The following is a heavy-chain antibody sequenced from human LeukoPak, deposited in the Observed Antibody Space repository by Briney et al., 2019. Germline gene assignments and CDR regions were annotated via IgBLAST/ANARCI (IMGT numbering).Heavy chain of an antibody. CDR1: GFTFSSYG. CDR2: MSYDGSNK. Sequence: GGSLRLSCAASGFTFSSYGMHWVRQAPGKGLEWVAFMSYDGSNKYYADSVKGRFTISRDHSKNTLYLQMNSLRAEDTAVYYCAKSYSSGWYHFDYWGQGTLVTVSS. J-gene: IGHJ4*02. D-gene: IGHD6-19*01. CDR3: AKSYSSGWYHFDY. V-gene: IGHV3-30*18.